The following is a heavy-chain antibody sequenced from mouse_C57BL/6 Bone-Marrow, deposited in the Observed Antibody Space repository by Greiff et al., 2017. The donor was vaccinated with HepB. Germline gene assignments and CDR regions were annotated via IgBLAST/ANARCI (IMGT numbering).Heavy chain of an antibody. J-gene: IGHJ1*03. D-gene: IGHD2-1*01. CDR1: GYTFTSYW. CDR2: IYPGSGST. Sequence: QVQLQQPGAELVKPGASVKMSCKASGYTFTSYWITWVKQRPGQGLEWIGDIYPGSGSTNYNEKFKSKATLTVDTSSSTAYMQRSSLTSEDSAVYYCARRRGNYPYWYFDVWGTGTTVTVSS. V-gene: IGHV1-55*01. CDR3: ARRRGNYPYWYFDV.